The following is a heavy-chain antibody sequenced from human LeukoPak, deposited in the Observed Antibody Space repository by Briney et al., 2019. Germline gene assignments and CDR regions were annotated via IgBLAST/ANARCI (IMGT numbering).Heavy chain of an antibody. CDR2: VYYTGST. V-gene: IGHV4-59*08. D-gene: IGHD6-6*01. CDR3: ARHFAYSSSSYFDY. CDR1: GGSVSNYY. J-gene: IGHJ4*02. Sequence: PSETLSLTCSVSGGSVSNYYWSWIRQPPGKGLEWIGYVYYTGSTNYNPSLKSRVTMFEDKSKNQFSLRLYSVTVADTAVYYCARHFAYSSSSYFDYWGQGSLVTVSS.